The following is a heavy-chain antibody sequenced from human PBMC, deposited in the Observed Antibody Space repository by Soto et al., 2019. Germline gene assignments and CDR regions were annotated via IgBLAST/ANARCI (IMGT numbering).Heavy chain of an antibody. CDR2: IYWDDDK. Sequence: SGPTLVNPTQTLTLTCTFSGFSLSTNGEGVAWIRQPPGKALEWLALIYWDDDKRYSPSLESKLTITKDTSKNQVVLTMTNMDPVDTATYYCAHRPSVSGPGVRYFQQWGQGALVTVSS. CDR1: GFSLSTNGEG. V-gene: IGHV2-5*02. CDR3: AHRPSVSGPGVRYFQQ. D-gene: IGHD6-19*01. J-gene: IGHJ1*01.